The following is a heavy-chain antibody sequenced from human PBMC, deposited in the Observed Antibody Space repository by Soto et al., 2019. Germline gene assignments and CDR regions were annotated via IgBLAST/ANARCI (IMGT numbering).Heavy chain of an antibody. CDR3: ARWGTTGGLDV. D-gene: IGHD3-16*01. V-gene: IGHV3-30*19. Sequence: QVQLVESGGGVVQPGTSLRLSCVGSGFTFRSFVIHWVRQAPGKGLEWVALTSYDGSNKYYDDSVKGRFTNSRDNSRNTVDLQMASLRLEDTALYYCARWGTTGGLDVWGQGTLVSVSS. CDR2: TSYDGSNK. J-gene: IGHJ4*02. CDR1: GFTFRSFV.